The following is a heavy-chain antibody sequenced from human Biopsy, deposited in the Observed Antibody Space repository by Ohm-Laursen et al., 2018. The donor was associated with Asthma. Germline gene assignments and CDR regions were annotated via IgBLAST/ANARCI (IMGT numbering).Heavy chain of an antibody. Sequence: SLRLSCAASGFSFDDCAMHWVRQAPGKGLEWVSSISWNSGNIDYAVSVKGRFTISRDNSKNTLYLQMNSLRTEDTAVYYCAKRRGYSGHDNDYWGQGTLVTVSS. CDR2: ISWNSGNI. CDR1: GFSFDDCA. D-gene: IGHD5-12*01. J-gene: IGHJ4*02. V-gene: IGHV3-9*01. CDR3: AKRRGYSGHDNDY.